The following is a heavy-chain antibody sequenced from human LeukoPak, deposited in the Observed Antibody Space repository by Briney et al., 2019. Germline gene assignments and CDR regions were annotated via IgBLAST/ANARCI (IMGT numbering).Heavy chain of an antibody. D-gene: IGHD4-17*01. J-gene: IGHJ4*02. V-gene: IGHV3-48*02. CDR2: IDSDTYGNTI. CDR3: ARDRDYAFDY. CDR1: GFTFSSYA. Sequence: GGSLRLSCAASGFTFSSYAIAWVRRAPGKGLEWISYIDSDTYGNTIYYPHTVKGRFTISRDNAKNSLYLQMDSLRDEDTAVYYCARDRDYAFDYWGQGTLVTVSS.